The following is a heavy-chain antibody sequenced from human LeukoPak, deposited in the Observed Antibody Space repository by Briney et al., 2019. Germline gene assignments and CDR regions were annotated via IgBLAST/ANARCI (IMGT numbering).Heavy chain of an antibody. V-gene: IGHV1-2*02. CDR2: INPNSGRT. CDR3: ARDSSDILTGYYHF. D-gene: IGHD3-9*01. Sequence: ASVKVSCKTSGYSFNDYYLHWVRQAPGQGLEWMGWINPNSGRTHYAPKFQGRVTLTTDTSITTAYMKLSSLISGDTALYYCARDSSDILTGYYHFWGQGTLVTVSS. J-gene: IGHJ4*02. CDR1: GYSFNDYY.